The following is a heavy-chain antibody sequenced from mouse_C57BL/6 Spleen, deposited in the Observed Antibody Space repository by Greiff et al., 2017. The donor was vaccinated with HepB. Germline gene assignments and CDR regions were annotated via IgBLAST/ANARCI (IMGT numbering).Heavy chain of an antibody. CDR3: ARSGSNYVWYFDV. CDR2: IDPSDSYT. D-gene: IGHD2-5*01. Sequence: VKLQQPGAELVMPGASVKLSCKASGHTFTSYWMHWVKQRPGQGLEWIGEIDPSDSYTNYNQKFKGKSTLTVDKSSSTAYMQLSSLTSEDSAVYYRARSGSNYVWYFDVWGTGTTVTVSS. J-gene: IGHJ1*03. CDR1: GHTFTSYW. V-gene: IGHV1-69*01.